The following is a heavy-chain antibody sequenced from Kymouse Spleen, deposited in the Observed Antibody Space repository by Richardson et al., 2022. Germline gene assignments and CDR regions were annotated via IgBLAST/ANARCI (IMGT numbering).Heavy chain of an antibody. Sequence: QVQLQQWGAGLLKPSETLSLTCAVYGGSFSGYYWSWIRQPPGKGLEWIGEINHSGSTNYNPSLKSRVTISVDTSKNQFSLKLSSVTAADTAVYYCARGVYSGYPYFDYWGQGTLVTVSS. D-gene: IGHD5-12*01. CDR1: GGSFSGYY. CDR2: INHSGST. V-gene: IGHV4-34*01. CDR3: ARGVYSGYPYFDY. J-gene: IGHJ4*02.